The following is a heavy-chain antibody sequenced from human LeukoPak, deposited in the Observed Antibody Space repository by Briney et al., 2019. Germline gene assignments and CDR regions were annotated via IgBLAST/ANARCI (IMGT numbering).Heavy chain of an antibody. V-gene: IGHV4-4*07. Sequence: SETLSLTCTVSGGSISSYYWSWIRQPAGKGLEWIGRTYTSGSTNYNPSLKSRVTMSVDTSKNQFSLKLSSVTAADTAVYYCARVHDYTGLFDPWGRGTLVTVSS. CDR1: GGSISSYY. J-gene: IGHJ5*02. CDR2: TYTSGST. CDR3: ARVHDYTGLFDP. D-gene: IGHD3-16*01.